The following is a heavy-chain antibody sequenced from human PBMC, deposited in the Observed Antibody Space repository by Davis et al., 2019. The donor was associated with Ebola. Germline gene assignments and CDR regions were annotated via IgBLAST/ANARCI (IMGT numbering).Heavy chain of an antibody. CDR2: INPSAGYT. CDR3: ARDGPDYYGLDV. J-gene: IGHJ6*02. Sequence: ASVKVSCKAFGCTFTNYYVHWVRQAPGQGLEWMGVINPSAGYTNYAQKFQGRVTITRDTSTTTVYMEVRRLKSDDTAVYYCARDGPDYYGLDVWGQGTAVTVSS. CDR1: GCTFTNYY. V-gene: IGHV1-46*01.